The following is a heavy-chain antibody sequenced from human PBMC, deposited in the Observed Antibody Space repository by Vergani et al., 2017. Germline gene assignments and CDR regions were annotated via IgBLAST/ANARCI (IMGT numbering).Heavy chain of an antibody. D-gene: IGHD6-19*01. Sequence: QLQLQESGPGLVKPSATLSLPCSVSGASIRSSYYSWGWLRQPPGKGLEWIASIYYSVSTYYNPTLKSRVTISVDPSKNQFSLKLSSVTAADTAVYFCARHSXVEWLVKLGWIDPWGQGILVTVSS. V-gene: IGHV4-39*01. CDR1: GASIRSSYYS. J-gene: IGHJ5*02. CDR3: ARHSXVEWLVKLGWIDP. CDR2: IYYSVST.